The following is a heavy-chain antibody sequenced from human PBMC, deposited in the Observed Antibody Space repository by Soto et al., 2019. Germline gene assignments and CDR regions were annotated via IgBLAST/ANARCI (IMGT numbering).Heavy chain of an antibody. Sequence: SETLSLTCAVSGYSISSGYYWGWIRQPPGKGLEWIGSIYHSGSTYYNPSLKSRVTISVDTSKNQFSLKLSSVTAADTAVYYCARQSKWGAFDIWGQGTMVTVS. V-gene: IGHV4-38-2*01. D-gene: IGHD7-27*01. J-gene: IGHJ3*02. CDR2: IYHSGST. CDR1: GYSISSGYY. CDR3: ARQSKWGAFDI.